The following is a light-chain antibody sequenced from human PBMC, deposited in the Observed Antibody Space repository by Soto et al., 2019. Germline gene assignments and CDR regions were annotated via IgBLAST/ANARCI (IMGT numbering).Light chain of an antibody. CDR2: EDS. V-gene: IGLV2-23*01. CDR3: CSYAGSSTSWV. CDR1: SSDAGNYNF. J-gene: IGLJ3*02. Sequence: QSVLTQPASVSGSPGQSITISCTGTSSDAGNYNFVSWYQQHPGKAPKVIIYEDSTRPSGVSNRISGSKSGNTASLTISGPQAEDEADYYCCSYAGSSTSWVFGGGTKVTVL.